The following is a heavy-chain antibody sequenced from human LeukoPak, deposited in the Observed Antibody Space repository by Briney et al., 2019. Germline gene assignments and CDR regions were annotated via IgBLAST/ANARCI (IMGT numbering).Heavy chain of an antibody. D-gene: IGHD2-2*01. CDR1: GGSISSGGCS. CDR2: IYHSGST. J-gene: IGHJ5*02. CDR3: ARGAGYCSSTSCLENNWFDP. V-gene: IGHV4-30-2*01. Sequence: SETLSLTCAVSGGSISSGGCSWSWIRQPPGKGLEWIGYIYHSGSTYYNPSLKSRVTISVDRSKNQFSLKLSSVTAADTAAYYCARGAGYCSSTSCLENNWFDPWGQGTLVTVSS.